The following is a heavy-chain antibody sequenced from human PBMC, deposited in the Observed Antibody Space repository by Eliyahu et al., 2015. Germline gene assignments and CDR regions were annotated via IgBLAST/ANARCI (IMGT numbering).Heavy chain of an antibody. J-gene: IGHJ3*02. V-gene: IGHV3-9*01. CDR3: AKDIMGARGISAFDI. CDR1: XFTFDDYA. Sequence: EVQLLEXGGGLVQPGRSLRLSCAXSXFTFDDYAIHWVRQAPGKGLEWVSGISWNSGSIGYADSVKGRFTISRDNAKNSLYLQMNSLRAEDTALYYCAKDIMGARGISAFDIWGQGTMVTVSS. CDR2: ISWNSGSI. D-gene: IGHD2-8*01.